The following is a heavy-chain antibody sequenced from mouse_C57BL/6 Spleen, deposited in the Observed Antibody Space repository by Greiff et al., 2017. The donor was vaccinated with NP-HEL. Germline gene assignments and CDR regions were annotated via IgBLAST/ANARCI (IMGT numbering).Heavy chain of an antibody. D-gene: IGHD1-1*01. CDR3: ARWYYGSLWYFDV. CDR2: IYPGSGST. J-gene: IGHJ1*03. V-gene: IGHV1-55*01. Sequence: VQLQQPGAELVKPGASVKMSCKASGYTFTSYWITWVKQRPGQGLEWIGDIYPGSGSTNYNEKFKSKATLTVDTSSSTAYMQLSSLTSEDSAVYYCARWYYGSLWYFDVWGTGTTVTVSS. CDR1: GYTFTSYW.